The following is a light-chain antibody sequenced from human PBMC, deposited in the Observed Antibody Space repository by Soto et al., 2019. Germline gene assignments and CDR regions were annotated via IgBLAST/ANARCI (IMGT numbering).Light chain of an antibody. CDR2: DVS. V-gene: IGLV2-14*03. CDR3: SSYAGSNNYYV. Sequence: QSALTQPASVSGSPGQSITITCAGTSADIGAFNYVSWYQHHPGKAPKLLIYDVSDRPSGVSTRFSASKSANTASLTISGLQSEDEADYYCSSYAGSNNYYVFGTGTKVTVL. CDR1: SADIGAFNY. J-gene: IGLJ1*01.